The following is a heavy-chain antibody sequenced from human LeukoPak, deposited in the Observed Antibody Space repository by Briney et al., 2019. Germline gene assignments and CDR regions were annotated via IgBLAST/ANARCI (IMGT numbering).Heavy chain of an antibody. CDR2: IYYSGIT. V-gene: IGHV4-59*01. J-gene: IGHJ4*02. Sequence: PSETLSLTCTVSGGSINSYYWRWIRQPPGKGLEGIGYIYYSGITNYNPSLTSRVTISVDTSKNQFSLKLSSVTAADTAVYYCARVDGYQLLQWGQGTLVTVSS. CDR1: GGSINSYY. D-gene: IGHD2-2*01. CDR3: ARVDGYQLLQ.